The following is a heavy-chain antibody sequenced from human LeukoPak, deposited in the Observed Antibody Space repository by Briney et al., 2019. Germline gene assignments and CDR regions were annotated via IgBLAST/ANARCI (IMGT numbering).Heavy chain of an antibody. CDR3: AKGPLRGTAAAIDY. D-gene: IGHD2-2*01. J-gene: IGHJ4*02. CDR1: GFTFNNYG. V-gene: IGHV3-30*18. Sequence: GGSLRLSCAASGFTFNNYGMHWVRQAPGKGLEWMAVISYDGRNKHYPDSVKGRFTISRDISTDTLWLQMDSLRTEDTAVYYCAKGPLRGTAAAIDYWGQGTLVTVSS. CDR2: ISYDGRNK.